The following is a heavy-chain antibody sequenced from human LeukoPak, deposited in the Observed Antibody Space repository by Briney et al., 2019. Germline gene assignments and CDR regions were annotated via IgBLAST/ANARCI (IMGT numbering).Heavy chain of an antibody. CDR2: ISSSSSTI. J-gene: IGHJ4*02. CDR1: GFTFSSYS. D-gene: IGHD3-3*01. V-gene: IGHV3-48*01. Sequence: GGSLRLSCAASGFTFSSYSMTWVRQAPGKGLEWVSYISSSSSTIYYADSVKGRFTISRDNAKNSLYLQMNSLRAEDTAVYYCARDQGPKYYDFWSGYKDYWGQGTLVTVSS. CDR3: ARDQGPKYYDFWSGYKDY.